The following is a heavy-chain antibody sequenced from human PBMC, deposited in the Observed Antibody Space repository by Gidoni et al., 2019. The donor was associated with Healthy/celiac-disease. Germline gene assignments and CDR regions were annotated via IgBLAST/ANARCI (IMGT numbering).Heavy chain of an antibody. J-gene: IGHJ4*02. D-gene: IGHD1-26*01. CDR3: GGRGGGSYLEWYFDY. CDR1: GGTFSSYA. CDR2: TIPILGTA. V-gene: IGHV1-69*06. Sequence: QVQLVQSGAEVKKPGSSVKVSCKASGGTFSSYAISWVRQAPGQGLEWMGGTIPILGTANYAQKFQGRVTITADKPTSKAYMGRTSRSSEDTAGYYCGGRGGGSYLEWYFDYWGQGTLVTVSS.